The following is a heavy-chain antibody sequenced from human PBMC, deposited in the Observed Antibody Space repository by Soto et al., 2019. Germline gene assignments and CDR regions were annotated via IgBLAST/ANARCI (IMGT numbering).Heavy chain of an antibody. CDR3: ARSSGVRGLDLNWFDL. D-gene: IGHD3-10*01. V-gene: IGHV4-30-4*01. J-gene: IGHJ5*02. CDR1: GGSISSGDYY. CDR2: IYYSGST. Sequence: PSETLSLTCTVSGGSISSGDYYWSWIRQPPGKGLEWIGYIYYSGSTYYNPSLKSRVTISVDTSKNQFSLKLSSVTAADTAVYYCARSSGVRGLDLNWFDLWGQGTLVTVSS.